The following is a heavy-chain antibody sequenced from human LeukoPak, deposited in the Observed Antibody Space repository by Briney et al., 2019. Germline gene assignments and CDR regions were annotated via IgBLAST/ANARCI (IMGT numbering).Heavy chain of an antibody. CDR3: ARERQELRFVERWFDS. CDR2: MNSNNGNA. J-gene: IGHJ5*01. CDR1: GYIFTNYG. D-gene: IGHD3-16*01. V-gene: IGHV1-18*01. Sequence: ASVMVSCKTSGYIFTNYGITWVRQAPGQGREWLGWMNSNNGNAQYAQKVQGRLTMTTDTSTSTVHMELRSLTSDDTAVYYCARERQELRFVERWFDSWGQGTLVTVSS.